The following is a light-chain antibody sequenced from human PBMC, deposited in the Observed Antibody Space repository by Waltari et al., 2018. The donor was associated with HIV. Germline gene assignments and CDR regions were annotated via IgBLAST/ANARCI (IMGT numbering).Light chain of an antibody. J-gene: IGKJ2*01. Sequence: EIVLTQSPGTLSLSLGERATLSCWASQSVSSSYLACYQQQTRPARMLLLYGASSSATGSADRFSGSGSGADVTLNISRLEPEDSSVYYCQQYGSSLYTFGQGTKLEIK. V-gene: IGKV3-20*01. CDR3: QQYGSSLYT. CDR2: GAS. CDR1: QSVSSSY.